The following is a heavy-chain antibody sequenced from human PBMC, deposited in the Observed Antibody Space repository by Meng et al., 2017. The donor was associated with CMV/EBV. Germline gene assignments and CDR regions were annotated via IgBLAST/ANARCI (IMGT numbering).Heavy chain of an antibody. CDR1: GFTFTTFD. V-gene: IGHV3-23*01. CDR3: AKGYYDSSGYSYDDY. J-gene: IGHJ4*02. CDR2: TCASDFGS. Sequence: GESLKIPRAAPGFTFTTFDMAWVRQAPGKGPEWVSSTCASDFGSYHADSVKGRFTVSRDNSKNTLYLQMNSLRAEDTALYYCAKGYYDSSGYSYDDYWGQGTLVTVSS. D-gene: IGHD3-22*01.